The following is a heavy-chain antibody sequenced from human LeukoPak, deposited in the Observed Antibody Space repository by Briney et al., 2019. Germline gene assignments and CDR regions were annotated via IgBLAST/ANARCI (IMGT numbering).Heavy chain of an antibody. CDR2: IYHSGST. V-gene: IGHV4-38-2*01. Sequence: SETLSLTCAVSGYSISSGYYWGWIRQPPGKGLEWIGNIYHSGSTYYNPSLKSRVTISVDTSKNQFSLNLTSVTAADTAVCYCARRQSGYRDYWGQGTLVTVSS. J-gene: IGHJ4*02. CDR1: GYSISSGYY. D-gene: IGHD3-22*01. CDR3: ARRQSGYRDY.